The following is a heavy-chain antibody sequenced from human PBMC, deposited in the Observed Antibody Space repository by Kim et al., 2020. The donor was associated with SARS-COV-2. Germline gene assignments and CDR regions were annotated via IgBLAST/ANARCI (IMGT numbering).Heavy chain of an antibody. CDR3: ARDLGDWVHDAFDI. CDR2: ISSSSSYI. CDR1: GFTFSSYS. V-gene: IGHV3-21*01. Sequence: GGSLRLSCAASGFTFSSYSMNWVRQAPGKGLEWVSSISSSSSYIYYADSVKGRFTISRDNAKNSLYLQMNSLRAEDTAVYYCARDLGDWVHDAFDIWGQGTMVTVSS. J-gene: IGHJ3*02. D-gene: IGHD2-21*02.